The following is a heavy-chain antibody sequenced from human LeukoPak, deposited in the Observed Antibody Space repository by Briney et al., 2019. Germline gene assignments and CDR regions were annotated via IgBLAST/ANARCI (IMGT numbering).Heavy chain of an antibody. CDR1: GYTFTGYY. V-gene: IGHV1-2*02. Sequence: GASVKVSCKASGYTFTGYYMHWVRQAPGQGLEWMGWINPNSGGTNYAQKFQGRVTMTRDTSISTAYMELSRLRSDDTAVYYCARVASGYYYVNFDYWGQGTLVTVSS. CDR3: ARVASGYYYVNFDY. J-gene: IGHJ4*02. D-gene: IGHD3-22*01. CDR2: INPNSGGT.